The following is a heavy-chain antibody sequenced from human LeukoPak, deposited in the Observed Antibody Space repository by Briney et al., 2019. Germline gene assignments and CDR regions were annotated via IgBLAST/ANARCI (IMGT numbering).Heavy chain of an antibody. D-gene: IGHD2-2*02. CDR2: ISSSSSYI. CDR3: AKELGYCSSTSCYSLG. V-gene: IGHV3-21*01. J-gene: IGHJ4*02. CDR1: GFTFSSYS. Sequence: GGSLRLSCAASGFTFSSYSMNWVRQAPGKGLEWVSSISSSSSYIYYADSVKGRFTISRDNSKNTLYLQMNSLRAEDTAVYYCAKELGYCSSTSCYSLGWGQGTLVTVSS.